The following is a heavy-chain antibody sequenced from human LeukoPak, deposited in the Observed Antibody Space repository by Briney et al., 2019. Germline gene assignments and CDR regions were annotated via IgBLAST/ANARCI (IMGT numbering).Heavy chain of an antibody. CDR3: AKDPQYYSGSGSN. CDR2: ISYDGSNK. CDR1: GFTFSNYA. D-gene: IGHD3-10*01. Sequence: GGSLRLSCAASGFTFSNYAMHWVRQAPGKGLEWVAVISYDGSNKYYADSVKGRFTISRDNSKNTLYLQMNSLRTEDTAVYYCAKDPQYYSGSGSNWGQGTLVTVSS. V-gene: IGHV3-30*04. J-gene: IGHJ4*02.